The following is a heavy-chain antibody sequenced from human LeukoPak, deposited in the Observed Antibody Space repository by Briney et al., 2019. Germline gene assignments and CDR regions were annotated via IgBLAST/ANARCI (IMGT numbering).Heavy chain of an antibody. Sequence: SETLSLTCAVSGGPISSGNWWTWVRQPPGKGLEWIGEIYHSGSTKYNPSLKSRVTISVDYSKNQFSLTLSAVTAADTAVYYCARNGDYGYYFDYWGQGTLVTVSS. V-gene: IGHV4-4*02. CDR1: GGPISSGNW. CDR2: IYHSGST. J-gene: IGHJ4*02. D-gene: IGHD4-17*01. CDR3: ARNGDYGYYFDY.